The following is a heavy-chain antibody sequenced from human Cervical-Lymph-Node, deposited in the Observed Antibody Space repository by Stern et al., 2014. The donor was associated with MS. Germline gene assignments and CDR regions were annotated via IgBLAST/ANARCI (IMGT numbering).Heavy chain of an antibody. J-gene: IGHJ4*02. V-gene: IGHV1-18*01. CDR1: GYSFSTPNYG. CDR3: ARERLRDFNDYHFDS. D-gene: IGHD4-11*01. Sequence: QVQLVQSGPEVRQPGASVRVSCKASGYSFSTPNYGIAWVREAPGRGLEWMGRISSYNGNTVYAQKIQDRVTMTTDTSTSTAYMELRSLRSDDTAFYYCARERLRDFNDYHFDSWGQGTLVTVSS. CDR2: ISSYNGNT.